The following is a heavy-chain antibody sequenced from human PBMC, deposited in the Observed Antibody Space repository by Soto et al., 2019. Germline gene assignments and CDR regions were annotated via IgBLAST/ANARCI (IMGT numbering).Heavy chain of an antibody. D-gene: IGHD2-15*01. V-gene: IGHV4-59*01. CDR2: IYYSGST. J-gene: IGHJ4*02. Sequence: SETLSLTCTFSGGSISSYYWSWIRQPPGKGLEWIGYIYYSGSTNYNPSLKSRVTISVDTSKNQFSLKLSSVTAADTAVYYCARDDSGDFDYWGQGTLVTVSS. CDR1: GGSISSYY. CDR3: ARDDSGDFDY.